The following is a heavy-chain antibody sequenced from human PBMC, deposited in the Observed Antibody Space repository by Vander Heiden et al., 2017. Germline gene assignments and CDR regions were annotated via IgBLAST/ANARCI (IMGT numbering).Heavy chain of an antibody. Sequence: EVQLLESGGGLVQPGGSLRLSCAASGFTFSSYAMSWVRQAPGKGLEWVSAISGSGGSTYYADSVKGRFTISRDNSKNTLYLQMNSLRAEDTAVYYCAKGGPPSAVGAGGRGYWGQGTLVTVSS. CDR1: GFTFSSYA. V-gene: IGHV3-23*01. J-gene: IGHJ4*02. D-gene: IGHD6-19*01. CDR3: AKGGPPSAVGAGGRGY. CDR2: ISGSGGST.